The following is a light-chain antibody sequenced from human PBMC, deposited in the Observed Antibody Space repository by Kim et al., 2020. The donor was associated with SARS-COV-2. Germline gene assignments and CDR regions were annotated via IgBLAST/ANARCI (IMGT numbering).Light chain of an antibody. CDR2: GIS. V-gene: IGKV3-15*01. Sequence: GERAIVSCRASQSVGASSAWYQQKPGQAPRLLIHGISNRATGIPARFSGSGSGTEFTLTISSLQSEDFGVYYCQQYNKWPPARGTFGQGTKVDIK. CDR3: QQYNKWPPARGT. J-gene: IGKJ2*02. CDR1: QSVGAS.